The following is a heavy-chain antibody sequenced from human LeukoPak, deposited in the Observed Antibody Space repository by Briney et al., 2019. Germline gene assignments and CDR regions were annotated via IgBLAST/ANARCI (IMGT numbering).Heavy chain of an antibody. CDR3: ARDSGYDFWSGYYI. V-gene: IGHV4-59*01. Sequence: PSETLSLPCPVSGGSISSYSWSWIRQPPGRGLEWMGYIYYSGSTNYNPSLKSRVTISVDTSKNQFSLKLSSVTAADTAVYYCARDSGYDFWSGYYIWGQGTLVTVSS. CDR1: GGSISSYS. CDR2: IYYSGST. D-gene: IGHD3-3*01. J-gene: IGHJ4*02.